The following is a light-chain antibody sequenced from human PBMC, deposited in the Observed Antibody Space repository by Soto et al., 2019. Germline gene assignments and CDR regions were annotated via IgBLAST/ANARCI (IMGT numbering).Light chain of an antibody. J-gene: IGKJ4*01. CDR2: DAS. CDR3: QQRVNWPPT. CDR1: QSVSDY. Sequence: EVVLTQSPASLSLSPGDRATLSCRADQSVSDYAGWYQQKPGQPPRLLFFDASSRASGVPHRFSAGGSGTDFTLIISSLQPEDFAVYYCQQRVNWPPTFGGGTKVEI. V-gene: IGKV3-11*01.